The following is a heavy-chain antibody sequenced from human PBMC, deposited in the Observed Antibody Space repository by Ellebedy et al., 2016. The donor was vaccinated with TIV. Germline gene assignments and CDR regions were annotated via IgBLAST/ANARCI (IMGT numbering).Heavy chain of an antibody. CDR3: TRSPEGVAPSDL. CDR1: GFIFSAHH. D-gene: IGHD3-10*01. Sequence: GESLKISCAATGFIFSAHHVDWVRQAPGKGLEWVGRLRNKVRGYTTEYAASVKGRFSISTDESKNSLFLQMHSLKAEDTAVYYCTRSPEGVAPSDLWGQGTLVTVSS. CDR2: LRNKVRGYTT. V-gene: IGHV3-72*01. J-gene: IGHJ4*02.